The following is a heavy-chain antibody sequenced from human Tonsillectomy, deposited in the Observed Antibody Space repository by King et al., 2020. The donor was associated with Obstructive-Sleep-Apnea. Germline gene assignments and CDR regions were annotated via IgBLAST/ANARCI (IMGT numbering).Heavy chain of an antibody. CDR3: ARDCGGDCRNWYFDL. Sequence: VQLVESGAEVKKPGASVKFSCKASGYTFTSYYMHWVRQAPGQGLEWMGIINPSGGSTSYAQKFQGRVTMTRDTSTSTVYMELSSLRSEDTAVYYCARDCGGDCRNWYFDLWGRGTLVTVSS. CDR2: INPSGGST. V-gene: IGHV1-46*01. J-gene: IGHJ2*01. CDR1: GYTFTSYY. D-gene: IGHD2-21*02.